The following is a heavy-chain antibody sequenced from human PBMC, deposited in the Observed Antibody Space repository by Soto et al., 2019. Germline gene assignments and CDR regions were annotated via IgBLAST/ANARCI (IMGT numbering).Heavy chain of an antibody. CDR2: IYWDDDK. J-gene: IGHJ4*02. D-gene: IGHD6-13*01. CDR1: GFSLTTNGVG. V-gene: IGHV2-5*02. Sequence: QITLKESGPSLVKPTQTLTLTCTFSGFSLTTNGVGVGWIRQSPGEALEWLALIYWDDDKRYSPSLKSRLTITKATSKNQVVLTMTNMDSVDTATYYCAYCGYYSSSWFPAYWGQGTLVTVSS. CDR3: AYCGYYSSSWFPAY.